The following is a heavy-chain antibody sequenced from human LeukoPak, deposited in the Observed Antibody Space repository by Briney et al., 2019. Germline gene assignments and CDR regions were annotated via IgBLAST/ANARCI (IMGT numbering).Heavy chain of an antibody. CDR2: ISGSGGNT. Sequence: GGSLRLSCAASGFTFSSYGMNWVRQAPGKGLEWVSAISGSGGNTYYADSVKGRFAISRDNSKNTLYLQMNSLRAEDTALYYCAKPAKTDYADYWGQGTLVTVSS. CDR3: AKPAKTDYADY. J-gene: IGHJ4*02. CDR1: GFTFSSYG. D-gene: IGHD1-14*01. V-gene: IGHV3-23*01.